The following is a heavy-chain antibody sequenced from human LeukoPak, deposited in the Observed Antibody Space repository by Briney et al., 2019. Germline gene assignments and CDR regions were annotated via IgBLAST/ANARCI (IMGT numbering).Heavy chain of an antibody. CDR2: IRSKAYGGTT. CDR3: TREVGIVGAPDY. CDR1: GFTFGDYA. Sequence: GGSLRLSCTASGFTFGDYAMSWFRQAPGKGLEWVGFIRSKAYGGTTEYASSVKGRFTISRDDSKSIAYLQMNSLKTEDTAVYYCTREVGIVGAPDYWGQGTLVTVSS. V-gene: IGHV3-49*03. D-gene: IGHD1-26*01. J-gene: IGHJ4*02.